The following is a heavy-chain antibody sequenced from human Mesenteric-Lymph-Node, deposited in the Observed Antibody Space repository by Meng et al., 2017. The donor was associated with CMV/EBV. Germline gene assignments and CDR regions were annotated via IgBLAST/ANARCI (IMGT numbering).Heavy chain of an antibody. CDR2: IKQDGSEK. J-gene: IGHJ4*02. CDR1: GFTFSSYW. V-gene: IGHV3-7*01. Sequence: LSLTCAASGFTFSSYWMSWVRQAPGKGLEWVANIKQDGSEKYYVDSVKGRFTISRDNAKNSLYLQMNSLRAEDTAVYYCARDRRRIAARPDYWGQGTLVTVSS. CDR3: ARDRRRIAARPDY. D-gene: IGHD6-6*01.